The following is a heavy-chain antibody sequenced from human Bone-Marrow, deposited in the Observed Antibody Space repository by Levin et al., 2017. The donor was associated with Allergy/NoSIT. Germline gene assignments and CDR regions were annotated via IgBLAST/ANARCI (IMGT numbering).Heavy chain of an antibody. D-gene: IGHD3-22*01. CDR3: ARGSYYDSSGWQAFDY. CDR2: IWYDGSNK. V-gene: IGHV3-33*01. CDR1: GFTFSSYG. J-gene: IGHJ4*02. Sequence: GESLKISCAASGFTFSSYGMHWVRQAPGKGLEWVAVIWYDGSNKYYADSVKGRFTISRDNSKNTLYLQMNSLRAEDTAVYYCARGSYYDSSGWQAFDYWGQGTLVTVSS.